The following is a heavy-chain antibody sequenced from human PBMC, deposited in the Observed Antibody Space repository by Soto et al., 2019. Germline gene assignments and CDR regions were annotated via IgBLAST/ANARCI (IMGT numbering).Heavy chain of an antibody. J-gene: IGHJ4*02. D-gene: IGHD3-22*01. Sequence: GGSLRLSCAASGFTVSSSYMSWVRQAPGKGLEWVSVIYSGGSTYYADSVKGRFTVSRDNSKNTVYLQMNSLRAEDTAVYYCASAYESSGYFYYWGQGTLVTVSS. CDR2: IYSGGST. CDR3: ASAYESSGYFYY. CDR1: GFTVSSSY. V-gene: IGHV3-53*01.